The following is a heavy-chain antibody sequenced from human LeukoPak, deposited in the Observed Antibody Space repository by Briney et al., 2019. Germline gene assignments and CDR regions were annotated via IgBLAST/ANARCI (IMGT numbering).Heavy chain of an antibody. J-gene: IGHJ6*02. CDR2: IYHGDADT. CDR3: ARHGDSSGWYRTRENYSGMDV. D-gene: IGHD6-19*01. CDR1: GYSFTSYW. Sequence: GESLKISCKGSGYSFTSYWIGWVRQMPGKGLEWMGIIYHGDADTRYSPSFQGQVTISADKSISTAYLQWSSLKASDTAMYYCARHGDSSGWYRTRENYSGMDVWGQGTTVTVSS. V-gene: IGHV5-51*01.